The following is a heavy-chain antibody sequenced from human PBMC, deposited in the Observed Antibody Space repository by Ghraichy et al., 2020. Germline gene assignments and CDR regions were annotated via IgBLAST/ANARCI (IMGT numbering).Heavy chain of an antibody. V-gene: IGHV1-2*02. CDR2: INPKSGGT. D-gene: IGHD3-3*01. CDR3: AKGGRNTISGVVFPPDP. Sequence: GESLNISCKASGYTFTGYYIHWVRQAPEQGLEWMGWINPKSGGTNYAPRFQDRVTMTRDTSITTTYMELSRLRSDDTAIYYCAKGGRNTISGVVFPPDPWGQGILVTVSS. CDR1: GYTFTGYY. J-gene: IGHJ5*02.